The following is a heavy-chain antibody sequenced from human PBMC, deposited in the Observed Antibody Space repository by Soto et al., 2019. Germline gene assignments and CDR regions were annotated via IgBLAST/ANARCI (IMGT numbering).Heavy chain of an antibody. J-gene: IGHJ5*02. Sequence: PGGSLRLSCAAFGFTFSSYAMNWVRQAPGKGLEWVAVISYHGSNEYYADSVKGRFTVSRDNSKNTLYLQMNSLRAEDTAVYYCARGRFSTTWYAGFDPWGQGTLVTVSS. CDR3: ARGRFSTTWYAGFDP. CDR1: GFTFSSYA. CDR2: ISYHGSNE. D-gene: IGHD6-13*01. V-gene: IGHV3-30-3*01.